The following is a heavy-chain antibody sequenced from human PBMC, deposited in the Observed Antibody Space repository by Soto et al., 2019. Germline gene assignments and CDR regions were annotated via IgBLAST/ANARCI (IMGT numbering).Heavy chain of an antibody. CDR1: GFTFDDYA. CDR2: ISWNSGSI. D-gene: IGHD3-10*01. J-gene: IGHJ6*04. V-gene: IGHV3-9*01. Sequence: GRSMRLSCAASGFTFDDYAMHWVRQAPGKGLEWVSGISWNSGSIGYADSVKGRFTISRDNAKNSLYLQMNSLRAEDTALDYCGKESLGEKPRESYGMAFRGKGTTVTVSS. CDR3: GKESLGEKPRESYGMAF.